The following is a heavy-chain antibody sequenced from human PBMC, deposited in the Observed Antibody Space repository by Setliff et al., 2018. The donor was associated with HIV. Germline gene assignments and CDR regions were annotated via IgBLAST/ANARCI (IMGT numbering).Heavy chain of an antibody. CDR3: ARDYLSSSTRYYYYGMDV. J-gene: IGHJ6*02. CDR2: IKQDGSEK. Sequence: TGGSLRLSCAASGFTFSSYWMSWVRQAPGKGLEWVANIKQDGSEKYYVDSVKGRFTISRDNAKNSLYLQMNSLRAEDTAVYYCARDYLSSSTRYYYYGMDVWGQGTTVTVSS. D-gene: IGHD6-6*01. V-gene: IGHV3-7*01. CDR1: GFTFSSYW.